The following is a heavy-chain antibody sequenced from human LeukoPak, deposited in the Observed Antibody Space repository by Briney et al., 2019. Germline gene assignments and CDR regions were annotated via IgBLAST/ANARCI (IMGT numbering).Heavy chain of an antibody. V-gene: IGHV4-30-2*01. Sequence: PSETLSLTCTVSGGSISGGGYYWSWIRQPPGKGLEWIGYIYHSESTYYNPSLKSRVTISVDRSKNQFSLKLSSVTAADTAVYYCARVWPDPTADYWGQGTLVTVSS. CDR1: GGSISGGGYY. CDR3: ARVWPDPTADY. CDR2: IYHSEST. J-gene: IGHJ4*02. D-gene: IGHD1-14*01.